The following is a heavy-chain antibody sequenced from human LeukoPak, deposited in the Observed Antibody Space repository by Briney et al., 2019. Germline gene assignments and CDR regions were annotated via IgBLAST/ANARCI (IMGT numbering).Heavy chain of an antibody. CDR3: ARGRLRRGYFDY. J-gene: IGHJ4*02. D-gene: IGHD5/OR15-5a*01. V-gene: IGHV4-34*01. CDR2: INHSGST. Sequence: IGEINHSGSTNYTPSLKSRVTISVDTSKNQFSLKLSSVTAADTAVYYCARGRLRRGYFDYWGQGTLVTVSS.